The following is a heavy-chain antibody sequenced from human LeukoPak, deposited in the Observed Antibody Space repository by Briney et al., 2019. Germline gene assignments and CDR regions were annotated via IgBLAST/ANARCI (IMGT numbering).Heavy chain of an antibody. Sequence: PSETLSLTCAVSGGSISSYYWSWIRQPPGKGLEWIGYIYYSGSTNYNPSLKSRVTISVDTSKNQFSLKLSSVTAADAAVYYCARERWMRDAFDIWGQGTMVTVSS. V-gene: IGHV4-59*01. J-gene: IGHJ3*02. CDR2: IYYSGST. D-gene: IGHD4-23*01. CDR3: ARERWMRDAFDI. CDR1: GGSISSYY.